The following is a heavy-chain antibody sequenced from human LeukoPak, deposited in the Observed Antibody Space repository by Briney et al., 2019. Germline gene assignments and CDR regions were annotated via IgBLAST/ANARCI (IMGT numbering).Heavy chain of an antibody. J-gene: IGHJ6*03. CDR3: ARSGYYYYMDV. CDR2: ISSSSSTI. CDR1: GFTFSSYS. V-gene: IGHV3-48*04. D-gene: IGHD3-10*01. Sequence: GGSLRLSCAASGFTFSSYSMNWVRQAPGKGLEWVSYISSSSSTIYYADSVKGRFTISRDNAKNSLYLQMNSLGAEDTAVYYCARSGYYYYMDVWGKGTTVTVSS.